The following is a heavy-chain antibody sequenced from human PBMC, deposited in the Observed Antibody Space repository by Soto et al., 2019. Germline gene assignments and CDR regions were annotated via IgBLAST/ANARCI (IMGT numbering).Heavy chain of an antibody. CDR2: ISYDGSNK. Sequence: QVQLVESGGGVVQPGRSLRLSCAASGFTFSSYGMHWVRQAPGMGLEWVAVISYDGSNKYYADSVKGRFTISRDNSKNTLYLQMNTLRAGDTAVYYCAKPYYSDSSGYVDAFDIWGQGTTVTVSS. V-gene: IGHV3-30*18. CDR3: AKPYYSDSSGYVDAFDI. J-gene: IGHJ3*02. D-gene: IGHD3-22*01. CDR1: GFTFSSYG.